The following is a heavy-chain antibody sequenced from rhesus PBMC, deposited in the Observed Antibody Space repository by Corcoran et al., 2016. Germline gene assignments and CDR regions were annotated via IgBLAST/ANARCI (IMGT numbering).Heavy chain of an antibody. CDR1: GGSVSSSNW. CDR2: ISGSSGST. Sequence: QVQLQESGPGLVKPSETLSLTCAVSGGSVSSSNWWSWIRQPPGKGLEWIGYISGSSGSTYYNPSLQRRITLSTDTSKNQFSLTLSSVTAADTAVYYCARVIYCNSQEDYWGQGVLVTVSS. CDR3: ARVIYCNSQEDY. J-gene: IGHJ4*01. D-gene: IGHD4-35*01. V-gene: IGHV4-65*01.